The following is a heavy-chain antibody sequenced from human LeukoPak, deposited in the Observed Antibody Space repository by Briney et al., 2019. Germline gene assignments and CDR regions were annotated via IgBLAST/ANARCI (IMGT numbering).Heavy chain of an antibody. Sequence: KASETLSLTCTVSGGSISSYYWSWIRQPPGKGLEWIGYIYYSGSTNYNPSLKSRVTISVDTSKNQFSLKLSSVTAADTAVYYCARCHSSGWSANYYYYGMDVWGQGTTVTVSS. J-gene: IGHJ6*02. V-gene: IGHV4-59*08. CDR3: ARCHSSGWSANYYYYGMDV. D-gene: IGHD6-19*01. CDR2: IYYSGST. CDR1: GGSISSYY.